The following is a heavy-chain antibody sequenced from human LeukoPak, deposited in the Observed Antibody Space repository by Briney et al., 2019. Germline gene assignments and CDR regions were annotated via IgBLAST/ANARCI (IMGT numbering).Heavy chain of an antibody. J-gene: IGHJ6*02. CDR1: GGSISSGSYY. CDR3: ARDASGDNWNDVDPNYGMDV. D-gene: IGHD1-20*01. Sequence: SQTLSLTCTVSGGSISSGSYYWSWIRQPAGKGLEWIGRIYTSGSTNYNPSLKSRVTISVDTSKNQFSLKLSSVTAADTAVYYCARDASGDNWNDVDPNYGMDVWGQGTTVTVSS. V-gene: IGHV4-61*02. CDR2: IYTSGST.